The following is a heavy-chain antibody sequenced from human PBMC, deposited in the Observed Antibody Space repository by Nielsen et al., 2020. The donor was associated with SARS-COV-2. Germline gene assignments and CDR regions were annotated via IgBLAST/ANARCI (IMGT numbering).Heavy chain of an antibody. V-gene: IGHV1-2*06. J-gene: IGHJ5*02. CDR1: GYTFTGYY. Sequence: ASVEVSCKASGYTFTGYYMHWVRQAPGQGLEWMGRINPNSGGTNYAQKFQGRVTMTRDTSISTAYMELSRLRSDDTAVYYCARRYCSSTSCYNWFDPWGQGTLVTVSS. CDR2: INPNSGGT. CDR3: ARRYCSSTSCYNWFDP. D-gene: IGHD2-2*01.